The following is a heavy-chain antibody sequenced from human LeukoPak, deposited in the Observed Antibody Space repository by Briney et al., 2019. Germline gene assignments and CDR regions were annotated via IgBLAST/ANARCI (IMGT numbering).Heavy chain of an antibody. CDR2: ISYDGSNE. CDR1: GFTFSSYV. Sequence: GGSLRLSCAASGFTFSSYVMHWVRQAPGKGLEWVAIISYDGSNEYYADSVKGRFTISRDNSKNTLYLQMNSLRAEDTAVYYCARDPGSGSYQYWGQGTLVTVSS. CDR3: ARDPGSGSYQY. V-gene: IGHV3-30*04. J-gene: IGHJ4*02. D-gene: IGHD1-26*01.